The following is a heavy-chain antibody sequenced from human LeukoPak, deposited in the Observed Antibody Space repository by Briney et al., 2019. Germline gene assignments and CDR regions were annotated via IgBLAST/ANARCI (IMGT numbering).Heavy chain of an antibody. D-gene: IGHD6-13*01. V-gene: IGHV3-33*01. Sequence: GGSLRLSCVASGLTFSDYGMHWVRQAPGKGLEWVAVIWYDGNNKDYADSVKGRFTISRDNSKNTLYLQINSLRAEDTAVYYCARDQGQLVRGYSQNWGQGTLVTVSS. CDR2: IWYDGNNK. J-gene: IGHJ1*01. CDR3: ARDQGQLVRGYSQN. CDR1: GLTFSDYG.